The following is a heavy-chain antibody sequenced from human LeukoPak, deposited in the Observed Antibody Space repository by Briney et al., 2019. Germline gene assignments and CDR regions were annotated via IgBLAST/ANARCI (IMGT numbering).Heavy chain of an antibody. J-gene: IGHJ4*02. CDR2: ISSSGSTI. CDR3: AKVTYGSGTYGAFDY. CDR1: GFTFSSYE. V-gene: IGHV3-48*03. D-gene: IGHD3-10*01. Sequence: GGSLRLSCAASGFTFSSYEMNWVRQAPGKGLEWVSYISSSGSTIYYADSVKGRFTISRDNAKNSLYLQMNSLRAEDTAVYYCAKVTYGSGTYGAFDYWGQGTLVTVSS.